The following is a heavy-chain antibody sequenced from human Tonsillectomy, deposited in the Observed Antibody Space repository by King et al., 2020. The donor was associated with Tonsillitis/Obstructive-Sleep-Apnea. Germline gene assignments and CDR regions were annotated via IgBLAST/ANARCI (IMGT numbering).Heavy chain of an antibody. CDR3: ARDDKDDRYFDY. D-gene: IGHD2-15*01. CDR1: GYTFTRHY. J-gene: IGHJ4*02. Sequence: VQLVESGAEVKKPGASVKVSCKAYGYTFTRHYIHWVRQAPGLGLEWMGMINPSSVSTTYAQKFQGRVTMTRDTSTSTVHMELSSLRSEDTAVYYCARDDKDDRYFDYWGQGTLVTVSS. CDR2: INPSSVST. V-gene: IGHV1-46*01.